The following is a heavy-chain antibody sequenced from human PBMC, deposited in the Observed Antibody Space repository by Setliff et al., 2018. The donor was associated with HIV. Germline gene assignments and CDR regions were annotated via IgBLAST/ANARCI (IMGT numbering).Heavy chain of an antibody. CDR3: ARDRGYFYDGSGYYYLNY. Sequence: SVKVSCKASEVPISSYAISGVRQAPGQGLEWLGGIVPILGIANYAQKFQCRVTITAGKSTSTAYMELSSLRSEVTAVYYCARDRGYFYDGSGYYYLNYWGQGTLVTVSS. V-gene: IGHV1-69*10. CDR2: IVPILGIA. J-gene: IGHJ4*02. D-gene: IGHD3-22*01. CDR1: EVPISSYA.